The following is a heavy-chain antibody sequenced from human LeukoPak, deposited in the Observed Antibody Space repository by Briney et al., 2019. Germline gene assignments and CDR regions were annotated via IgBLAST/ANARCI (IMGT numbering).Heavy chain of an antibody. Sequence: SVKVSCKASGGTFSSYAISWVRQAPEQGLEWMGRIIPIFGTANYAQKFQGRVTITTDESTSTAYMELSSLRSEDTAVYYCARSDYYDSSGYYCDDYWGQGTLVTVSS. V-gene: IGHV1-69*05. CDR2: IIPIFGTA. CDR1: GGTFSSYA. D-gene: IGHD3-22*01. J-gene: IGHJ4*02. CDR3: ARSDYYDSSGYYCDDY.